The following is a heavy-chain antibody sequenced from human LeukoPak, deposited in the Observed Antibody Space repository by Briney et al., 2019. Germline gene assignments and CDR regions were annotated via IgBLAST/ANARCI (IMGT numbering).Heavy chain of an antibody. V-gene: IGHV1-2*02. D-gene: IGHD3-3*01. CDR3: ALLNYDFWSGYYVY. CDR1: GYTFTGYY. J-gene: IGHJ4*02. CDR2: INPNSGGT. Sequence: ASVKVSCKASGYTFTGYYMHWERQAPGQGLEWMGWINPNSGGTNYAQKFQGRVTMTRDTSISTAYMELSRLRSDDTAVYYCALLNYDFWSGYYVYWGQGTLVTVSS.